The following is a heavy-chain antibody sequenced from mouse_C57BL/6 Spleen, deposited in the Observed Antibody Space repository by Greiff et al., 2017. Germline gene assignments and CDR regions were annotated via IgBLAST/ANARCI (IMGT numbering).Heavy chain of an antibody. D-gene: IGHD1-1*01. Sequence: EVQLQQSGAELVRPGASVKLSCTASGFNIKDDYMHWVKQRPEQGLEWIGWIDPENGDTEYASKFQGKATITADTSSNTAYLQLSGLTSEDTAVYYCTTPYPYYGSSYGFAYWGQGTLVTVSA. CDR2: IDPENGDT. V-gene: IGHV14-4*01. CDR1: GFNIKDDY. CDR3: TTPYPYYGSSYGFAY. J-gene: IGHJ3*01.